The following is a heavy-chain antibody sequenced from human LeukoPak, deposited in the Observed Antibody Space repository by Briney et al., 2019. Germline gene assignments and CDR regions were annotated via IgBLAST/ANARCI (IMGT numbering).Heavy chain of an antibody. Sequence: GASVKVSFKASGGTFSSYAISWVRQAPGQGLEWMGGIIPIFGTANYAQKFQGRVTITTDESTSTAYMGLSSLRSEDTAVYYCARGEYQLLSPPGYWGQGTLVTVSS. CDR2: IIPIFGTA. D-gene: IGHD2-2*01. V-gene: IGHV1-69*05. J-gene: IGHJ4*02. CDR3: ARGEYQLLSPPGY. CDR1: GGTFSSYA.